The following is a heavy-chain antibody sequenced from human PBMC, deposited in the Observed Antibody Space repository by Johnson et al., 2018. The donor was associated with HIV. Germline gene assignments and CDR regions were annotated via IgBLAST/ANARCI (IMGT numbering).Heavy chain of an antibody. D-gene: IGHD3-10*01. J-gene: IGHJ3*02. CDR3: ASPKTPTRVVRGAFDI. Sequence: QVQLVESGGGVVQPGRSLRLSCAASGFTFNSYAMHWVRQAPGKGLEWVAVISYDGSNKYYADSVKGRFTISRDNSKNTLYLQMNSLRAEDTAVYYCASPKTPTRVVRGAFDIWGQGTMVTVSS. V-gene: IGHV3-30-3*01. CDR1: GFTFNSYA. CDR2: ISYDGSNK.